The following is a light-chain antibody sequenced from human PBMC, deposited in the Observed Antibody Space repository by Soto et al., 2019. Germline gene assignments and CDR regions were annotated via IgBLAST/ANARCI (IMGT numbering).Light chain of an antibody. V-gene: IGLV4-69*01. CDR2: LSTNGSH. Sequence: QLVLTQSPSASASLGASVTLTCTLSSGHTRDAIAWHQQHPDKGPRYLMKLSTNGSHTKGDGIPDRFSGSSSGAERYLTISSLQSEDEADYYCQTWGTGIPVVFGGGTKLTVL. CDR1: SGHTRDA. CDR3: QTWGTGIPVV. J-gene: IGLJ2*01.